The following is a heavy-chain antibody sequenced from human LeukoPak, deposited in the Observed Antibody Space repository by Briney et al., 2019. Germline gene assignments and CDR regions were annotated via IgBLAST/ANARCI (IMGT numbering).Heavy chain of an antibody. V-gene: IGHV4-39*01. CDR2: IYYSGST. D-gene: IGHD6-13*01. Sequence: SETLSLTCTVSGGSISSSSYYWGWIRQPPGKGLEWIGSIYYSGSTYYNPSLKSRVTISVDTSKNQFSPKLTSVTAAGTAVYYCARHKGLNHLVPMDYWGQGTLVTVSS. CDR1: GGSISSSSYY. J-gene: IGHJ4*02. CDR3: ARHKGLNHLVPMDY.